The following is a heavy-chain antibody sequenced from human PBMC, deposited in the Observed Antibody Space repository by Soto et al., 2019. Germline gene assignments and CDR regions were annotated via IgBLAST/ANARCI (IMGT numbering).Heavy chain of an antibody. D-gene: IGHD3-22*01. CDR2: ISASNGNT. CDR1: GYTFTTYG. J-gene: IGHJ4*02. CDR3: ASEPIYYNDGSGYYPLGY. V-gene: IGHV1-18*04. Sequence: QVQLVQSGAEVKKPGASVKVSCKASGYTFTTYGFSWVRQAPGQGLECVGWISASNGNTHYSQKFQGRVTMTTDTSTRTAYMELRSLTSGDTAVYYCASEPIYYNDGSGYYPLGYWGKGTLVTVSS.